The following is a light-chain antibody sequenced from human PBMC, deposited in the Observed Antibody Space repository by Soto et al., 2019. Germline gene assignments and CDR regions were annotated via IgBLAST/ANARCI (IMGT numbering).Light chain of an antibody. J-gene: IGKJ4*01. V-gene: IGKV1-9*01. CDR1: QGITSY. Sequence: QLTQSPSSLSATVGDSVTITCRASQGITSYLAWYQQKPGKAPNLLTYGASTLQSGVPSRFSGSGSGTDFTLTINSLQAEDFATYYCQQTRSYPSTFGGGSKVAIK. CDR2: GAS. CDR3: QQTRSYPST.